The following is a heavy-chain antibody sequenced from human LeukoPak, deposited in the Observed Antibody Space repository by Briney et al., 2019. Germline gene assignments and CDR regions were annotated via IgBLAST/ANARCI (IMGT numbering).Heavy chain of an antibody. CDR2: IIPILGIA. CDR1: GGTFSSYA. CDR3: ASTLYYYDSSGYYPSPPFDY. Sequence: ASVRVSCKASGGTFSSYAIIGVRQAPGQGLEWMGRIIPILGIADYAQKFQGRVTSTADKSTSTAYMELSSLRSEDTAVYYCASTLYYYDSSGYYPSPPFDYWGQGTLVTVSS. D-gene: IGHD3-22*01. J-gene: IGHJ4*02. V-gene: IGHV1-69*04.